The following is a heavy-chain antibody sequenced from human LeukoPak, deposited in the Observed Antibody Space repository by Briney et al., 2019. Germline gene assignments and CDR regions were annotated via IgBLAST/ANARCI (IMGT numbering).Heavy chain of an antibody. CDR2: IYSGGST. V-gene: IGHV3-53*01. CDR1: GFTFSSYS. Sequence: GGSLRLSCAASGFTFSSYSMNWVRQAPGKGLEWVSVIYSGGSTYYADSVKGRFTISRDNSKNTLYLQMNSLRAEDTAVYYCAGYVDTAMVVWGQGTLVTVSS. J-gene: IGHJ4*02. D-gene: IGHD5-18*01. CDR3: AGYVDTAMVV.